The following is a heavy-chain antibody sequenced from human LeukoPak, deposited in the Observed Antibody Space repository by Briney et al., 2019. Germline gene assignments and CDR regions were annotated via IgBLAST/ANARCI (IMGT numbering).Heavy chain of an antibody. CDR3: ARDRSTETRWELLFDYFDY. J-gene: IGHJ4*02. CDR1: GGSISSGDYY. D-gene: IGHD1-26*01. Sequence: SQTLSLTCTVSGGSISSGDYYWSWIRQPPGKGLEWIGYIYYSGSTNYNPSLKSRVTISVDTSKNQFSLKLSSVTAADTAVYYCARDRSTETRWELLFDYFDYWGQGTLVTVSS. CDR2: IYYSGST. V-gene: IGHV4-61*08.